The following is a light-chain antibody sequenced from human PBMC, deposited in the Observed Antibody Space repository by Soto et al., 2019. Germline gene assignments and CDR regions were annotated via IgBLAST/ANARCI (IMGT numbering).Light chain of an antibody. CDR3: QQYDDWLRLT. V-gene: IGKV3D-15*01. Sequence: IVTTHTQASLSVSPGERYILSFSSSQSLNIYLAWYQQGPGQAPRLLIFGASYRAAGIPARFSGSGSGTEFNLTISSLQSEDFAVYFCQQYDDWLRLTFGGGTRWIS. J-gene: IGKJ4*01. CDR2: GAS. CDR1: QSLNIY.